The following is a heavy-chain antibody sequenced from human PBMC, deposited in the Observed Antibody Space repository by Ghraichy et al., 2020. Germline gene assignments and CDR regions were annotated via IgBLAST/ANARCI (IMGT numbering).Heavy chain of an antibody. V-gene: IGHV1-18*01. CDR2: ISAYNGNT. D-gene: IGHD2-2*01. CDR3: ARVHCSSTSCYFSYDFWSGYYYYYMDV. Sequence: ASVKVSCKASGYTFTSYGISWVRQAPGQGLEWMGWISAYNGNTNYAQKLQGRVTMTTDTSTSTAYMELRSLRSDDTAVYYCARVHCSSTSCYFSYDFWSGYYYYYMDVWGKGTTVTVSS. CDR1: GYTFTSYG. J-gene: IGHJ6*03.